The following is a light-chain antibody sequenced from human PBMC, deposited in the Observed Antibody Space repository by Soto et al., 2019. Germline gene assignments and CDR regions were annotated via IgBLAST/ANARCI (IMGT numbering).Light chain of an antibody. CDR3: QLYGIWAQ. CDR1: QTSGSNF. CDR2: ASS. V-gene: IGKV3-20*01. Sequence: IVLTQSPGTLSLSPGERATLSCKTSQTSGSNFLAWYQHKPGQAPRLLIYASSNRATGIPDRFSGSASGPDFTLTINRLEPEDFAVYYCQLYGIWAQFAQGTGSEI. J-gene: IGKJ5*01.